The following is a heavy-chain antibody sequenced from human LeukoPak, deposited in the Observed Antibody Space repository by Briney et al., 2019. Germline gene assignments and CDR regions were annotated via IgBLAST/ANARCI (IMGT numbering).Heavy chain of an antibody. CDR2: IGPSGEKT. CDR1: GFTFSTYS. CDR3: AKDIDWLAFED. V-gene: IGHV3-23*01. J-gene: IGHJ4*02. D-gene: IGHD6-19*01. Sequence: GGSLRLSCAASGFTFSTYSMSWVRQAPGKGPEWVSGIGPSGEKTYYADSVKGRFTISRDNSEKTVYLQMNSLTVEDTAVYYCAKDIDWLAFEDWGQGTLVTVSS.